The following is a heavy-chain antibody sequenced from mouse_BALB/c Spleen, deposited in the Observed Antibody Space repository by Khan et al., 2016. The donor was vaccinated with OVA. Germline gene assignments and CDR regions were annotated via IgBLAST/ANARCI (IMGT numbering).Heavy chain of an antibody. CDR3: ARGGFYAMDY. CDR2: IWSDGIT. Sequence: QVQLKESGPGLVAPSQSLSITCTVSGFSLTTYGVHWVRQPPGKGLEWLVVIWSDGITTYNSALKSRLSISKDNSKSQVFLKMNSLQTEDTAMYYCARGGFYAMDYWGQGTSVTVSS. V-gene: IGHV2-6*02. CDR1: GFSLTTYG. J-gene: IGHJ4*01.